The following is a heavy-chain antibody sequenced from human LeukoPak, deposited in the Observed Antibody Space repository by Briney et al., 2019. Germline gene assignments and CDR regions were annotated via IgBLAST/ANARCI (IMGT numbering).Heavy chain of an antibody. CDR1: GYTFTGYY. Sequence: ASVKVSCKASGYTFTGYYMHWVRQAPGQGLGWMGWINPKSGGTNYAQKFQGRVTMTRDTSISTAYMELTRLRSDDTAVYYCARDNTGTVSATMFNALDYWGQGTLVTVSS. CDR2: INPKSGGT. V-gene: IGHV1-2*02. J-gene: IGHJ4*02. D-gene: IGHD2-2*01. CDR3: ARDNTGTVSATMFNALDY.